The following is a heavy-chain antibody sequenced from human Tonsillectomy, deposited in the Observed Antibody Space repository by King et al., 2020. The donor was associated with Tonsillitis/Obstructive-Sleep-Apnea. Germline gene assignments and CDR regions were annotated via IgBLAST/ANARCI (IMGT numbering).Heavy chain of an antibody. CDR1: GGSFSGYY. V-gene: IGHV4-34*01. J-gene: IGHJ3*02. Sequence: VQLQQWGAGLLKPSETLSLTCAVYGGSFSGYYWSWIRQPPGKGLEWIGEINHSGSTNYVPSLKSRVTLSVDTSKNQFSLKLTSVTAADTAVYYCARNDIVVVPAAMADAFDIWGQGTMVTVSS. CDR3: ARNDIVVVPAAMADAFDI. D-gene: IGHD2-2*01. CDR2: INHSGST.